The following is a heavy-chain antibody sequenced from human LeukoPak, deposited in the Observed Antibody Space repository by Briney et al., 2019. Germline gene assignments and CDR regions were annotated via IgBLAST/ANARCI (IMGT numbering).Heavy chain of an antibody. CDR1: GGSISSSNW. CDR3: ARANQGLRYFDWLDSYFDY. CDR2: IYHSGST. V-gene: IGHV4-4*02. J-gene: IGHJ4*02. Sequence: SETLSLTCAVSGGSISSSNWWSWVRQPPGKGLEWIGEIYHSGSTNYNPSLKSRVTISVDKSKNQFSLKLSSVTAADTAVYYCARANQGLRYFDWLDSYFDYWGQGTLVTVSS. D-gene: IGHD3-9*01.